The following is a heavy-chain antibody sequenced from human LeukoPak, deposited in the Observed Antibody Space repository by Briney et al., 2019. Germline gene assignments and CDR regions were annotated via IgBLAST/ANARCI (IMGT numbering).Heavy chain of an antibody. Sequence: ASVKVSCKASGFAFTGYYIHWVRQAPGQGLEWMGYINPHSGGTNSPQKFQGRVTLTTDTSISAAYMELSSLISDDTAMYYCVREGNELLSKDFDYWGQGTLVAVSS. CDR2: INPHSGGT. V-gene: IGHV1-2*02. CDR3: VREGNELLSKDFDY. CDR1: GFAFTGYY. D-gene: IGHD2-21*02. J-gene: IGHJ4*02.